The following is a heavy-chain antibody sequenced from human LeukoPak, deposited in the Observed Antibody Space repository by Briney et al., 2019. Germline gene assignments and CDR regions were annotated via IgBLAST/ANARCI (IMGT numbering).Heavy chain of an antibody. V-gene: IGHV4-31*03. Sequence: SETLSLTCTVSGGSISRGDYYWTWIRQHPRRGLDWIGYIDYSGTTYYDPSLQGRVDISLDTSKNRFSLQLTSVTAADTAVFYCARASRSGSLDYWGQGTLVTVS. CDR1: GGSISRGDYY. CDR2: IDYSGTT. CDR3: ARASRSGSLDY. D-gene: IGHD5-12*01. J-gene: IGHJ4*02.